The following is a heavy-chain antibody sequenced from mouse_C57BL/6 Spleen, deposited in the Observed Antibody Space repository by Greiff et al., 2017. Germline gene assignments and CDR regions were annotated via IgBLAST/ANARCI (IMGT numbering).Heavy chain of an antibody. CDR2: ISSGSSTI. J-gene: IGHJ4*01. CDR1: GFTFSDYG. D-gene: IGHD2-10*01. Sequence: EVKLMESGGGLVKPGGSLKLSCAASGFTFSDYGMHWVRQAPEKGLEWVAYISSGSSTIYYADTVKGRFTISRDNAKNTLFLQMTSLRSEDTAMYYCALPLYYAMDYWGQGTSVTVSS. V-gene: IGHV5-17*01. CDR3: ALPLYYAMDY.